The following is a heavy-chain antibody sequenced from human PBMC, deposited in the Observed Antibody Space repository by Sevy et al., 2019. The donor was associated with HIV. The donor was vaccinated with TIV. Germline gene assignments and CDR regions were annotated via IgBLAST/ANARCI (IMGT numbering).Heavy chain of an antibody. Sequence: GGSLRLSCAASGFTFSSYAMHWVRQAPGKGLEWVAVISYDGTNKYYADSVKGRFAISRDNSKNTLYLQMNSLRAEDTAVYYCARGSGYDSDFDYWGQGTLVTVSS. D-gene: IGHD5-12*01. CDR1: GFTFSSYA. V-gene: IGHV3-30*09. J-gene: IGHJ4*02. CDR3: ARGSGYDSDFDY. CDR2: ISYDGTNK.